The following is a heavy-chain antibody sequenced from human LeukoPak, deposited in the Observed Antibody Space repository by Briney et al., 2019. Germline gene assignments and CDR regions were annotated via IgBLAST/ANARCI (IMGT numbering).Heavy chain of an antibody. CDR2: ISGSGGST. V-gene: IGHV3-23*01. CDR3: ARRPGLERYYFDY. J-gene: IGHJ4*02. D-gene: IGHD1-1*01. CDR1: GFTFSSYA. Sequence: GGSLRLSCAASGFTFSSYAMSWVRQAPGKGLQWVSTISGSGGSTYYADSVKGRFTTSRDNSKNTLYLQMNSLRAEDTAVYYCARRPGLERYYFDYWGQGTLVTVSS.